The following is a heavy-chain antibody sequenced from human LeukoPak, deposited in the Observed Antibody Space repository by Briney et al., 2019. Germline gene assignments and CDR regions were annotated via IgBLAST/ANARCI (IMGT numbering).Heavy chain of an antibody. CDR3: AKLYRYCSSTSCSSLDY. Sequence: GGSLRLSCAASGFTFSDYYMSWIRQAPGKGLEWVAFIRYDGSNKYYADSVKGRFTISRDNSKNTLYLRMNSLRAEDTAVYYCAKLYRYCSSTSCSSLDYWGQGTLVTVSS. D-gene: IGHD2-2*01. CDR2: IRYDGSNK. CDR1: GFTFSDYY. J-gene: IGHJ4*02. V-gene: IGHV3-30*02.